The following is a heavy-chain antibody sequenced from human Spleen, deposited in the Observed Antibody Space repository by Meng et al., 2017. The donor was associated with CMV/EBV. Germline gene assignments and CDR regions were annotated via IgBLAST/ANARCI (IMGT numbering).Heavy chain of an antibody. D-gene: IGHD3-22*01. J-gene: IGHJ1*01. CDR1: GGSISSSNC. Sequence: VLVTHDGLGLSRPLGTRSLTAAVSGGSISSSNCGSWVRHPPGKGLEVIGEIYHSGSTNYNPSLKSRVTISVDTSKNQFSLKLSSVTAADTAVYYCARGLYYYDSSALQHWGQGTLVTVSS. CDR3: ARGLYYYDSSALQH. CDR2: IYHSGST. V-gene: IGHV4-4*02.